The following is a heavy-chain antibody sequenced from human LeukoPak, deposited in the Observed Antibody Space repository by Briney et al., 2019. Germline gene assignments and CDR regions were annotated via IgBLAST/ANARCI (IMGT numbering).Heavy chain of an antibody. J-gene: IGHJ4*02. Sequence: PGGSLRLSCAASGFTFSDYYMSWIRQAPGKGLEWVSYISSSGCTIYYADSVKGRFTISRDNAKNSLYLQMNSLRAEDTAVYYCARDRDGYNYYFDYWGQGTLVTVSS. CDR3: ARDRDGYNYYFDY. CDR2: ISSSGCTI. CDR1: GFTFSDYY. V-gene: IGHV3-11*01. D-gene: IGHD5-24*01.